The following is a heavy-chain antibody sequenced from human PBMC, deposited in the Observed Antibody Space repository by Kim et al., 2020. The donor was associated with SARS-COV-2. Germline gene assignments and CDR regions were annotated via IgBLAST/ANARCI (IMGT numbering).Heavy chain of an antibody. CDR3: AREPLRDSNYHFDY. V-gene: IGHV1-69*01. D-gene: IGHD4-4*01. Sequence: AQKCQGRVTITADESTSTAYMELSSLRSEDTAVYYCAREPLRDSNYHFDYWGQGTLVTVSS. J-gene: IGHJ4*02.